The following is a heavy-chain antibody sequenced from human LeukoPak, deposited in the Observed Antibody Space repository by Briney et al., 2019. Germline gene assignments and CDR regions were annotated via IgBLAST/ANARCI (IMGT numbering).Heavy chain of an antibody. Sequence: ASVKVSCKASGYTFTGYYMHWVRQAPGQGLEWMGWINPNSGGTNYAQKFQGRVTVTADKSTSTAYMELSSLRSEDTAVYYCARDAGYNTRRWDYWGQGTLVTVSS. CDR3: ARDAGYNTRRWDY. CDR1: GYTFTGYY. D-gene: IGHD5-24*01. J-gene: IGHJ4*02. CDR2: INPNSGGT. V-gene: IGHV1-2*02.